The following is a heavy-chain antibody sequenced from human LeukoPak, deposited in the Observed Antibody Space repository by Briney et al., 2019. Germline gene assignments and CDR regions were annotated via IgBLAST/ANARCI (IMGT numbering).Heavy chain of an antibody. CDR1: GFTVSSNY. CDR3: AGNYYYYDSSGYHTPHDY. Sequence: GGSLRLSCAASGFTVSSNYMSWVRQAPGKGLEWVSVIYSGGSTYYADSVKGRFTISRDNSKNTLYLQMNSLRAEDTAVYYCAGNYYYYDSSGYHTPHDYWAREPWSPSPQ. V-gene: IGHV3-53*01. D-gene: IGHD3-22*01. CDR2: IYSGGST. J-gene: IGHJ4*02.